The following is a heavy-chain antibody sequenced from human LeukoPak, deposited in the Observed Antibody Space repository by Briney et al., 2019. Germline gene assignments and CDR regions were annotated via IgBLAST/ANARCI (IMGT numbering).Heavy chain of an antibody. CDR3: ARHRRLSNFDY. J-gene: IGHJ4*02. CDR2: IDPSDSYT. V-gene: IGHV5-10-1*01. D-gene: IGHD3-16*02. Sequence: GESLKISCKGSGYSFSSYWINWVRQMPGKGLEWMGRIDPSDSYTNYNPSFQGHVTISADKSISTAYLHWSSLKASDTAMYYCARHRRLSNFDYWGQGTLVTVSS. CDR1: GYSFSSYW.